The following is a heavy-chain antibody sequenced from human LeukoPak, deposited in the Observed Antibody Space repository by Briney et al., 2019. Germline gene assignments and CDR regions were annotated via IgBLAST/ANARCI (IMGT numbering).Heavy chain of an antibody. V-gene: IGHV1-2*02. CDR3: ARRLGGSSEGYEF. D-gene: IGHD1-26*01. Sequence: ASVKVSCKASGYTFTDLTEYYIHWVRRAPGHGLEWMEWINPNNGGTKYAQKFQGRVTMTRDMSMNTAYMELSSLTSDDTAVYYCARRLGGSSEGYEFWGQGPLVTVSS. CDR2: INPNNGGT. J-gene: IGHJ4*02. CDR1: GYTFTDLTEYY.